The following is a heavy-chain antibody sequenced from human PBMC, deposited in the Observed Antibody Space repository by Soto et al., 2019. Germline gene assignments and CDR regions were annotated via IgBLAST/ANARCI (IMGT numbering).Heavy chain of an antibody. D-gene: IGHD3-3*01. CDR1: GFTVSSYG. CDR3: ASTWSGYYYFDS. Sequence: QVQLVESGGGVVQPGGSLRLSCAASGFTVSSYGMHWVRQAPGKGLEWVAVISYDGNNRYYGDSVKGRFTISRDNSKNTLYLQMNSLRAEDTAVYYCASTWSGYYYFDSWGQGTLVTVSS. V-gene: IGHV3-30*03. CDR2: ISYDGNNR. J-gene: IGHJ4*02.